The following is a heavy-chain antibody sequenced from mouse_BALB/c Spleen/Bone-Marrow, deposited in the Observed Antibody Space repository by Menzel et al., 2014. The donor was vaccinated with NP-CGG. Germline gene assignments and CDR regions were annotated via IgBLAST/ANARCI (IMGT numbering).Heavy chain of an antibody. CDR3: ARYAGEFVY. V-gene: IGHV1S81*02. CDR2: INPSTGRT. D-gene: IGHD6-5*01. CDR1: GYTFTSYW. J-gene: IGHJ3*01. Sequence: QVQLKQSGAELMKPGASVKLSCKASGYTFTSYWMHWVRQRPGQGLEWIGEINPSTGRTNYNEKFKSEATVTVDKSSTTAYMQLSSLTSEDSAVYYCARYAGEFVYWGQGTLATVSA.